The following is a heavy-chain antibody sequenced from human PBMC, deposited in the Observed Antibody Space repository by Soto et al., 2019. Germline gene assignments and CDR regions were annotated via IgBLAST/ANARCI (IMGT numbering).Heavy chain of an antibody. V-gene: IGHV3-13*01. CDR2: IGTLSDT. D-gene: IGHD3-10*01. CDR3: ARGRSFSYDSTPPPMFDP. J-gene: IGHJ5*02. Sequence: GGSLRLSCAGSGFAFSTFDIHWVRQAPGKGLEWVSGIGTLSDTFYAASVQGRFTISRQNAKNSVYLQMNSLRAGDTPFYYFARGRSFSYDSTPPPMFDPWGQGTLVPLSS. CDR1: GFAFSTFD.